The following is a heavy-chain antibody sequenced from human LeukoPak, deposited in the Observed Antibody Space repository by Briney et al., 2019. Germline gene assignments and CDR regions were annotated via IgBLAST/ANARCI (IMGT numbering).Heavy chain of an antibody. J-gene: IGHJ6*02. V-gene: IGHV3-23*01. CDR1: GFTFSSYW. Sequence: GGSLRLSCAASGFTFSSYWMSWVRQAPGKGLEWVSAISGSGGSTYYADSVKGRFTISRDNSKNTLYLQMNSLRAEDTAVYYCAKDPSSWGYDFWSGIIREYYYGMDVWGQGTTVTVSS. D-gene: IGHD3-3*01. CDR3: AKDPSSWGYDFWSGIIREYYYGMDV. CDR2: ISGSGGST.